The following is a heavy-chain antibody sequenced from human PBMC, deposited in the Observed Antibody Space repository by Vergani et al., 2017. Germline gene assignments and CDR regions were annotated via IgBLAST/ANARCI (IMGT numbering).Heavy chain of an antibody. Sequence: QVQLVQSGAEVKKPGSSVKVSCKASGDTFSRYTIKWVRQAPGQGLEWMGGIIPIFGTANYAQKFQDRVTITADESTSTVYMELSSLRSEDTAVYYCAREDKLAYSSGWYGAFDIWGQGTMVTVSS. CDR1: GDTFSRYT. CDR2: IIPIFGTA. V-gene: IGHV1-69*12. D-gene: IGHD6-19*01. J-gene: IGHJ3*02. CDR3: AREDKLAYSSGWYGAFDI.